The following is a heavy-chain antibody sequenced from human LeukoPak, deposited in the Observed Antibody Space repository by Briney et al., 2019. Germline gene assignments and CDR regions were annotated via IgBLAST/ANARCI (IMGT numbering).Heavy chain of an antibody. V-gene: IGHV4-34*01. CDR1: GGSFNAYY. J-gene: IGHJ4*02. CDR3: ARHQAAMVKSFDY. CDR2: INHSGST. Sequence: PSETLSLTCGVYGGSFNAYYWSWIRQPPGKGLEWIGEINHSGSTNYNPSLKSRVTISVDTSKNQFSLKLSSVTAADTAVYYCARHQAAMVKSFDYWGQGTLVTVSS. D-gene: IGHD5-18*01.